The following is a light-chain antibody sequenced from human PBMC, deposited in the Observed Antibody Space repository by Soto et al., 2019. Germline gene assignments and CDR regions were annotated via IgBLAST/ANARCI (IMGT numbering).Light chain of an antibody. CDR3: SLYTSENTYV. J-gene: IGLJ1*01. V-gene: IGLV2-18*01. CDR2: EAS. CDR1: STDFVSYNR. Sequence: QSALTQPPSVSGSPGQSVTISCTGTSTDFVSYNRVSWYQQPPDTAPKLMIYEASNRPSGVPDRFPGSKSGNTASLTISGLQAADEADYYCSLYTSENTYVFGTGTKVTVL.